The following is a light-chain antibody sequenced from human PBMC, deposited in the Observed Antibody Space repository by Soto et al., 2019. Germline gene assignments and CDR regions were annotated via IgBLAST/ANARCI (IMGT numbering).Light chain of an antibody. J-gene: IGLJ2*01. CDR2: DDS. CDR3: QVWDSISDHLV. Sequence: SYELTQPPSVSVAPGRTARISCGANDIGTKSVQWYQKKPGQAPVLVVYDDSDRPSGIPDRFSGSDSGNTATLTISRVEAGDEADYYCQVWDSISDHLVFGGGTKLTVL. CDR1: DIGTKS. V-gene: IGLV3-21*02.